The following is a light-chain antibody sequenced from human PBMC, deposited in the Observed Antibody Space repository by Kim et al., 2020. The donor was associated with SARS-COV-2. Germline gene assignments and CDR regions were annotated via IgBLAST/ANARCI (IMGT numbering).Light chain of an antibody. CDR2: GAS. V-gene: IGKV3-15*01. J-gene: IGKJ4*01. CDR1: QSVSSN. CDR3: QQYSHWPLT. Sequence: EIVMTQSPATLSVSPGERATLSCRASQSVSSNLAWYQQKPGQAPRLLIYGASTRATGIPGRFSGSGSGTEFTLTISSLQSEDFAVYYCQQYSHWPLTFGGKTKLEI.